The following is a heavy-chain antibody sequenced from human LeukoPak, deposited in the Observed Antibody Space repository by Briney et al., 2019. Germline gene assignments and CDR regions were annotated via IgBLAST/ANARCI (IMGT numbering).Heavy chain of an antibody. CDR1: GFTFSDYY. V-gene: IGHV4-31*02. J-gene: IGHJ4*02. CDR3: ARGGGPRYFDY. D-gene: IGHD3-16*01. CDR2: IYYSGST. Sequence: LRLSCAASGFTFSDYYMSWIRQHPGKGLEWIGYIYYSGSTYYNPSLKSRVTISVDTSKNQFSLKLSSVTAADTAVYYCARGGGPRYFDYWGQGTLVTVSS.